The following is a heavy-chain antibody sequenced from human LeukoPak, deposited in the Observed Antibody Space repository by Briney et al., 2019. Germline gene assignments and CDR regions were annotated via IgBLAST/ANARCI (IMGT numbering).Heavy chain of an antibody. D-gene: IGHD2-15*01. V-gene: IGHV3-53*01. CDR2: IYSGGST. CDR1: GFTVSSNY. CDR3: ARGYCSGGSCYYFDY. J-gene: IGHJ4*02. Sequence: QPGGSLRLPCAASGFTVSSNYMSWVRQAPGKGLEWVSVIYSGGSTYYADSVKGRFTISRDNSKNTLYLQMNSLRAEDTAVYYCARGYCSGGSCYYFDYWGQGTLVTVSS.